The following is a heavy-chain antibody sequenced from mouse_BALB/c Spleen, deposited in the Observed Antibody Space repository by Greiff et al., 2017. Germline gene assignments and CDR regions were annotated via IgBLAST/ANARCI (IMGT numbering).Heavy chain of an antibody. CDR1: GFNIKDYY. CDR2: IDPENGDT. Sequence: VQLKQSGAELVRSGASVKLSCTASGFNIKDYYMHWVKQRPEQGLEWIGWIDPENGDTEYAPKFQGKATMTADTSSNTAYLQLSSLTSEDTAVYYCNAAGVLFAYWGQGTLVTVSA. J-gene: IGHJ3*01. V-gene: IGHV14-4*02. D-gene: IGHD3-3*01. CDR3: NAAGVLFAY.